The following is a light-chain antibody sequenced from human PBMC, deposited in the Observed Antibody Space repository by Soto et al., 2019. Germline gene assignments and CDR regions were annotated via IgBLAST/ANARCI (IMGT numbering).Light chain of an antibody. CDR3: QQYGSSPPWT. CDR1: QSVRSNY. J-gene: IGKJ1*01. CDR2: GAS. V-gene: IGKV3-20*01. Sequence: ENVLTQSPGTLSLSPGERATLSCRASQSVRSNYVAWYQQKPGQAPRLLISGASSRATGIPDRFSGSGSGTDFTLTISRLEPEDFAVYYCQQYGSSPPWTFGQGTKVDIK.